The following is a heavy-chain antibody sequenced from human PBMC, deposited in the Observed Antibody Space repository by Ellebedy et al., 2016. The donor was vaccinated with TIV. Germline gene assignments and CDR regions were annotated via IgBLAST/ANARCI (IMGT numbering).Heavy chain of an antibody. J-gene: IGHJ4*02. CDR1: GVTFTSFA. D-gene: IGHD4-23*01. CDR3: ARIAPTVVTLGLYYFDF. CDR2: IIPILGIP. Sequence: SVKVSCKASGVTFTSFAISWVRQAPGQGLEWMGGIIPILGIPNYAQKFQGRVTITADKPTSTAYMELSSLRSEDTALYYCARIAPTVVTLGLYYFDFWGQGTLVTVSS. V-gene: IGHV1-69*10.